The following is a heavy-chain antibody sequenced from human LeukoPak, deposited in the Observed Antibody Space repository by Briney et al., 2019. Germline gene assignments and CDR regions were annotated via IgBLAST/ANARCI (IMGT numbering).Heavy chain of an antibody. J-gene: IGHJ4*02. V-gene: IGHV3-23*01. CDR1: GFTFSSYA. Sequence: GGSLRLSCAASGFTFSSYAMSWVRQAPGKGLEWVSAISGSGGSTYYADSVKGRFTISRDNSKNTLYLQMNSLRAEDTAVYYCAKDHPLNYYDSSGYPYYFDYWGQGTLVTVSS. CDR2: ISGSGGST. D-gene: IGHD3-22*01. CDR3: AKDHPLNYYDSSGYPYYFDY.